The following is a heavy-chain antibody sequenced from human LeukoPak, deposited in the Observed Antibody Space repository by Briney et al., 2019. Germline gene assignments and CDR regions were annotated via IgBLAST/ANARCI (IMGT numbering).Heavy chain of an antibody. CDR1: GFTFSNYG. D-gene: IGHD5/OR15-5a*01. J-gene: IGHJ5*02. CDR3: ARDSKTFSVYDEGWFDP. CDR2: LYTGGGT. V-gene: IGHV3-66*01. Sequence: PGGSLRLSCAASGFTFSNYGMNWVRQSPGKGLEWVSVLYTGGGTDHADSVKGRFTISRDNSKNTLSLQMNSLRVEDTAVYYCARDSKTFSVYDEGWFDPWGQGTLVTVSS.